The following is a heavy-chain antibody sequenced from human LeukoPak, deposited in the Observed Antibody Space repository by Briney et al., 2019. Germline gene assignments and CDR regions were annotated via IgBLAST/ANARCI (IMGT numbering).Heavy chain of an antibody. Sequence: SETLSLTCTVSGGSISSSSYYWGWIRQPPGKGLGWIGSIYYSGSTYYNPSLKSRVTISVDTSKNQFSLKLSSVTAADTAVYYCARINWNPDFWGQGTLVTVPS. D-gene: IGHD1-20*01. CDR3: ARINWNPDF. CDR2: IYYSGST. V-gene: IGHV4-39*01. CDR1: GGSISSSSYY. J-gene: IGHJ4*02.